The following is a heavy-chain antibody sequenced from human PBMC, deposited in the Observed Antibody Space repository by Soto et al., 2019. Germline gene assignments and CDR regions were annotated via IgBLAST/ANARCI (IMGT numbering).Heavy chain of an antibody. CDR3: ARATVGVCSSTSCYVDYYYGMDV. D-gene: IGHD2-2*01. V-gene: IGHV1-3*01. Sequence: ASVKVSCKASGYTFTSYAMHWVRQAPGQRLEWMGWINAGNGNTKYSQKFQGRVTITRDTSASTAYMELSSLRSDDTAVYYCARATVGVCSSTSCYVDYYYGMDVWGQGTTVTVSS. CDR1: GYTFTSYA. CDR2: INAGNGNT. J-gene: IGHJ6*02.